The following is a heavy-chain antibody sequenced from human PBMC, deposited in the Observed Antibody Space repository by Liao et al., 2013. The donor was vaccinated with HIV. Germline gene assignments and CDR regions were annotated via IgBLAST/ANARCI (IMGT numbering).Heavy chain of an antibody. V-gene: IGHV4-39*07. Sequence: QLQLQESGPGLVKPSETLSLTCTVSGGSISSSSYYWGWIRQPPGKGLEWIGGIYYSGSTYYNPSLKSRVTISVDTSKNQFSLKLNSVTAADTAVYYCARDSDSSGRFDPWGQGTLVTVSS. D-gene: IGHD3-22*01. J-gene: IGHJ5*02. CDR2: IYYSGST. CDR1: GGSISSSSYY. CDR3: ARDSDSSGRFDP.